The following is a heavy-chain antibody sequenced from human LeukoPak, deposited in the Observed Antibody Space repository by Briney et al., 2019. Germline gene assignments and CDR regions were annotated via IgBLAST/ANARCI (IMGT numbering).Heavy chain of an antibody. CDR2: ISGSGGST. V-gene: IGHV3-23*01. J-gene: IGHJ5*02. D-gene: IGHD2-2*01. CDR1: GFTFSSYA. CDR3: AKEGIPGRGPSCFDP. Sequence: GGSLRLSCAASGFTFSSYAMSWVRQAPGKGLEWVSAISGSGGSTYYADSVKGRFTISRDNSKNTLYLQMSSLRAEYTAVYYCAKEGIPGRGPSCFDPWGQGSLVTVYS.